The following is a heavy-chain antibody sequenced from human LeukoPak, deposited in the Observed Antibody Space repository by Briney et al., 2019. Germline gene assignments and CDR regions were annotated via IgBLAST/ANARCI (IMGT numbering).Heavy chain of an antibody. Sequence: GGSLRLSCEASGFTLSSFALSWVRQTPGKGLEWVSLISGGGESTYYAASVKGRFTISRNNSKNTLYLQMNSLRAEDTAIYYCAKGVGYCSKTSCLNYLDCWGQGSLVTVSS. CDR3: AKGVGYCSKTSCLNYLDC. CDR1: GFTLSSFA. V-gene: IGHV3-23*01. D-gene: IGHD2-2*01. CDR2: ISGGGEST. J-gene: IGHJ4*02.